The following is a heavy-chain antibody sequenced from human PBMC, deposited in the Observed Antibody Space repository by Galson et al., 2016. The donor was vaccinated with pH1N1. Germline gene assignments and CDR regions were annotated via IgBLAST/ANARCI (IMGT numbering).Heavy chain of an antibody. V-gene: IGHV3-23*01. J-gene: IGHJ4*02. Sequence: SLRLSCAASGLTLNTSVMSWVRQAPREGPEWISGILRNGNTYYADSVKGRFTISRDSAKNTLYLQMNGLRADDTAIYYCAKVDISSRSYFFDSWGQGTLVTVSS. D-gene: IGHD2-15*01. CDR2: ILRNGNT. CDR3: AKVDISSRSYFFDS. CDR1: GLTLNTSV.